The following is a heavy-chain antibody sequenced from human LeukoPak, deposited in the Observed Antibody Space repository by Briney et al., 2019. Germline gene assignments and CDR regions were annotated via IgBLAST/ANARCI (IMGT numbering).Heavy chain of an antibody. CDR2: INSDGTST. V-gene: IGHV3-74*01. D-gene: IGHD2-15*01. Sequence: GGSLRLSCAASGFTFSSYSMNWVRQAPGKGLKWVSRINSDGTSTNYADSVKGRFTISRDNAKNTLYLQMNSLRAEDTAVYYCARDGGSITSDPWTPPNWFDPWGQGTLVTVSS. J-gene: IGHJ5*02. CDR1: GFTFSSYS. CDR3: ARDGGSITSDPWTPPNWFDP.